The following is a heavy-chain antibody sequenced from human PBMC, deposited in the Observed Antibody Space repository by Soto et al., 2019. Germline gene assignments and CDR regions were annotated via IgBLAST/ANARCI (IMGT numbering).Heavy chain of an antibody. Sequence: EVQLLESGGGLVQPGGSLRLSCAASGFTFINYVMNWVRQTPGKGLEWVSALNGGGTTYYTDSVKGRFTISRDNSKNTVYLEMNSLRVEDTAVFYCARDQIGYGRFDYWGQGTQVTVPS. CDR2: LNGGGTT. CDR3: ARDQIGYGRFDY. D-gene: IGHD5-18*01. V-gene: IGHV3-23*01. CDR1: GFTFINYV. J-gene: IGHJ4*02.